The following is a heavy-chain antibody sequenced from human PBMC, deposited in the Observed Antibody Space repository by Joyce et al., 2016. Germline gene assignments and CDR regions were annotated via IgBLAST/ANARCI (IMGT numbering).Heavy chain of an antibody. D-gene: IGHD4-11*01. CDR2: INQGGTEK. Sequence: EVQLVESGGGLVQPGGSLRLACAASGFTISNYWMAWVRQAPGKGLEWLANINQGGTEKNYVDSVKGRFIISRDNAKNSLYLQLNSLRAEDTAVYYCAELSVTWGQGTLVTVSS. CDR3: AELSVT. J-gene: IGHJ4*02. V-gene: IGHV3-7*03. CDR1: GFTISNYW.